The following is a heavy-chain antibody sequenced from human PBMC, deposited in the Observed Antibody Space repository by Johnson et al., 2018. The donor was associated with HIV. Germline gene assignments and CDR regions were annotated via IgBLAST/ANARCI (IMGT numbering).Heavy chain of an antibody. Sequence: VQLVESGGGLVQPGGSLRLSCAASGFTFSSYAMSWVRQAPGKGLEWVSVLYSGGSTYYADFVKDRFIISRDNSKNTLYLQMNSLKTEDTAVYYCTTEWDGLDAFDIWGQGTMVTVSS. J-gene: IGHJ3*02. D-gene: IGHD1-14*01. CDR2: LYSGGST. CDR1: GFTFSSYA. V-gene: IGHV3-23*03. CDR3: TTEWDGLDAFDI.